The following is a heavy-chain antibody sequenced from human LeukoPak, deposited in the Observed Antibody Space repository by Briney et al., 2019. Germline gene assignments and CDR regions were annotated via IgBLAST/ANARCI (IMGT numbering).Heavy chain of an antibody. J-gene: IGHJ6*03. V-gene: IGHV3-11*01. Sequence: GGSLRLSCAASGFTFSDYYMSWIRQAPGKGLEWVSYISSSGSTIYYADSVKGRFTISRDNAKNSLYLQMNSLRAEDTAVYYCARARAQRWKQLQGYYYYMDVWGKGTTVTVSS. CDR3: ARARAQRWKQLQGYYYYMDV. CDR2: ISSSGSTI. CDR1: GFTFSDYY. D-gene: IGHD5-24*01.